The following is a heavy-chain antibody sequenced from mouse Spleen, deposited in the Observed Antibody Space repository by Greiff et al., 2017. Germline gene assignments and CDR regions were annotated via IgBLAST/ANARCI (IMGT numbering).Heavy chain of an antibody. CDR1: GFTFSDYY. CDR3: ARYGNYAMDY. Sequence: DVHLVESGGGLVQPGGSLKLSCATSGFTFSDYYMYWVRQTPEKRLEWVAYISNGGGSTYYPDTVKGRFTISRDNAKNTLYLQMSRLKSEDTAMYYCARYGNYAMDYWGQGTSVTVSS. CDR2: ISNGGGST. J-gene: IGHJ4*01. V-gene: IGHV5-12*02. D-gene: IGHD2-1*01.